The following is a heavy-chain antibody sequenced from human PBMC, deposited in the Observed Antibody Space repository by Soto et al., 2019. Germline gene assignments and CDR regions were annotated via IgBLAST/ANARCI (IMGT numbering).Heavy chain of an antibody. V-gene: IGHV3-53*01. D-gene: IGHD3-16*01. CDR3: ARSVSLDV. J-gene: IGHJ6*02. Sequence: DVQLVESGGGLIQPGGSLRLSCAASGFTVSDNYMNWVRQAPGKGLEWVSILYSGGATYYAASVKGRFTISRDTSENTLYLHMNSLRAEDTAVYYCARSVSLDVWGQGTTVTVSS. CDR1: GFTVSDNY. CDR2: LYSGGAT.